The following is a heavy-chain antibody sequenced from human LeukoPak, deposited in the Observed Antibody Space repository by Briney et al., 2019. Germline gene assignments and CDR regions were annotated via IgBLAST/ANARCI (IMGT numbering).Heavy chain of an antibody. D-gene: IGHD6-19*01. Sequence: PGGSLRLSCVASVFTFSYFGMNWVRQAPGEGLEWVSSISSSGTYIYSTDSVKGRFTISGDTAKNSLYLLMNSLRAEDTAVYYCAREFTSGWIDYWGQGTLVTVSS. CDR2: ISSSGTYI. J-gene: IGHJ4*02. V-gene: IGHV3-21*01. CDR3: AREFTSGWIDY. CDR1: VFTFSYFG.